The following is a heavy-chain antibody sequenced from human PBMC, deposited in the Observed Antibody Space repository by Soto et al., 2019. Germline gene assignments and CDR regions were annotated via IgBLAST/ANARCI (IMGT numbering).Heavy chain of an antibody. CDR1: GGTFDSYV. Sequence: SVKVSCKASGGTFDSYVISWLRQAPGQGLEWMGGIMPIFGTPNYAQKFRGRVTISADESTSTAYLELSSLTSADTAVYYCARLNSSGIFYFVDPWGQGTLVTVSS. J-gene: IGHJ5*02. CDR2: IMPIFGTP. CDR3: ARLNSSGIFYFVDP. V-gene: IGHV1-69*13. D-gene: IGHD3-10*01.